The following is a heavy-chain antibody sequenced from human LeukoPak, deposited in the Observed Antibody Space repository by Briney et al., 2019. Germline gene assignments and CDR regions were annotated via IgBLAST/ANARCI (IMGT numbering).Heavy chain of an antibody. Sequence: ASVKVSCKVSGYTLSELTMHWVRQAPAKGLEWMGWMNPNSGNTGYAQKFQGRVTITRNTSISTAYMELSSLRSEDTAVYYCARGADYGGIYYFDYWGQGTLVTVSS. J-gene: IGHJ4*02. D-gene: IGHD4-23*01. CDR2: MNPNSGNT. V-gene: IGHV1-8*03. CDR1: GYTLSELT. CDR3: ARGADYGGIYYFDY.